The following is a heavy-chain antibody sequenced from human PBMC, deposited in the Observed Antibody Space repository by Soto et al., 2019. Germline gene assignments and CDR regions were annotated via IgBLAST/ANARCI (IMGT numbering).Heavy chain of an antibody. D-gene: IGHD5-18*01. J-gene: IGHJ3*02. CDR2: IDPNSGGT. CDR1: GYTFTDYY. Sequence: ASVKVSCKASGYTFTDYYMHWVRQAPGQGLEWMGWIDPNSGGTNYAQKFQGWVTMTRDTSISTAYMELSRLRSDDTAVYYCARDSRVDANRGYSYGHTMSPVAFDIWGQGTMVTVSS. CDR3: ARDSRVDANRGYSYGHTMSPVAFDI. V-gene: IGHV1-2*04.